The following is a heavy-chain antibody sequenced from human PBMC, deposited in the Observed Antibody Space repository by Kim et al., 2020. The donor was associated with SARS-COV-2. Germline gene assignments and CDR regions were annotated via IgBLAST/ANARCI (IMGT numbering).Heavy chain of an antibody. CDR1: GFTFSSYA. V-gene: IGHV3-23*01. J-gene: IGHJ4*02. CDR2: ISGSGGST. CDR3: ANHYDILTGYIPTFDY. Sequence: GGSLRLSCAASGFTFSSYAMSWVRQAPGKGLEWVSAISGSGGSTYYADSVKGRFTISRDNSKNTLYLQMNSLRAEDTAVYYCANHYDILTGYIPTFDYWGQGTLVTVSS. D-gene: IGHD3-9*01.